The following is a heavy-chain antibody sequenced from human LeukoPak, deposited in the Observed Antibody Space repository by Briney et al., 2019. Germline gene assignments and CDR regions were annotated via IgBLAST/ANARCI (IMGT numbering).Heavy chain of an antibody. V-gene: IGHV3-23*01. J-gene: IGHJ4*02. CDR1: GFNFRSSA. D-gene: IGHD2-21*02. CDR2: ISGSGEST. Sequence: GDSLNLSCAASGFNFRSSAMIWVRQAPGMGLEWASGISGSGESTYYADSVRGRFTISRDNYRDTLYLQMDSLRAEDSGVYFCVKGDIVVITAVWGDWGQGILVTVSS. CDR3: VKGDIVVITAVWGD.